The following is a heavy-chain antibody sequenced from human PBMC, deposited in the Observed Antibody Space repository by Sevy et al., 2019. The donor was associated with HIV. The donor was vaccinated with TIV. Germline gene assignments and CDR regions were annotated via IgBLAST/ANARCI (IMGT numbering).Heavy chain of an antibody. Sequence: GGSLRLSCAASGFNFRTYGMSWVRQAPGKGLEWVSVISNSGGDTHYADSVKGRFTISRDNSKDTLYLQMNSLRPEDTAVYYSAKLGIYTGTSNVMDYWGQGTLVTVSS. CDR3: AKLGIYTGTSNVMDY. J-gene: IGHJ4*02. CDR2: ISNSGGDT. V-gene: IGHV3-23*01. D-gene: IGHD1-26*01. CDR1: GFNFRTYG.